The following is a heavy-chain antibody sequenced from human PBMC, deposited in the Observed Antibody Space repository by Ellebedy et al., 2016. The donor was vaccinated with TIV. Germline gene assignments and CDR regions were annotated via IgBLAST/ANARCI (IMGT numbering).Heavy chain of an antibody. CDR2: ISSSSSYI. CDR3: ARDTSRNYDILTGYYTPYYYGMDV. CDR1: GFTFSNYS. Sequence: GESLKIPXAASGFTFSNYSMNWVRQAPGKGLEWVSSISSSSSYIYYADSVKGRFIISRDNAKNSLNLQMNSLRAEDTAGYYCARDTSRNYDILTGYYTPYYYGMDVWGQGTTVTVSS. V-gene: IGHV3-21*01. D-gene: IGHD3-9*01. J-gene: IGHJ6*02.